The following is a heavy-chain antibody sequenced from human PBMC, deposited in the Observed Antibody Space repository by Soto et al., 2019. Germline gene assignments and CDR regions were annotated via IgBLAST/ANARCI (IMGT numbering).Heavy chain of an antibody. J-gene: IGHJ4*02. CDR2: ISGSGRST. CDR3: ARRGSGRYYDY. CDR1: GFTFSSYA. Sequence: EVQLLESGGGLVQPGGSLRLSCAASGFTFSSYAMRWVRQAPGKGLEWVSAISGSGRSTYYADSVKGRFTISRDNSKNTLYLQMNSLRAEDTAVYYCARRGSGRYYDYWGQGTLVTVSS. V-gene: IGHV3-23*01. D-gene: IGHD6-19*01.